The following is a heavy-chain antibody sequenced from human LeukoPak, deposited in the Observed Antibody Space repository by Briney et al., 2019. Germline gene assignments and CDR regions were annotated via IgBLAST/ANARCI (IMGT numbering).Heavy chain of an antibody. CDR3: ARGRTDIVVVVAAPALDY. CDR2: INHSGST. J-gene: IGHJ4*02. Sequence: SETLSLTCVVYGGSFSGYYWSWIRQPPGKGLEWIGEINHSGSTNYNPSLKSRVTISVDTSKNQFSLKLSSVTAADTAVYYCARGRTDIVVVVAAPALDYWGQGTLVTVSS. CDR1: GGSFSGYY. D-gene: IGHD2-15*01. V-gene: IGHV4-34*01.